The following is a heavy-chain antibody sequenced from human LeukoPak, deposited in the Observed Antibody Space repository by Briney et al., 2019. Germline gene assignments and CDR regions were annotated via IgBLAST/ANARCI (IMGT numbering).Heavy chain of an antibody. V-gene: IGHV3-53*01. CDR3: ARDFAGY. CDR2: IYAGGST. CDR1: GATVSSNY. J-gene: IGHJ4*02. Sequence: PGGSLRLSRVVSGATVSSNYMSWVRQAPGKGLEWVSVIYAGGSTFYADSVKGRFTISRDNSKNTMYLQMNSLRAEDTAVYYCARDFAGYWGQGTLVTVSS. D-gene: IGHD2-21*01.